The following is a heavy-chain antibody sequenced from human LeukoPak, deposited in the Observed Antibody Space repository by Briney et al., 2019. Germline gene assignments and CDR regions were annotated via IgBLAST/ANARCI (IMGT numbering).Heavy chain of an antibody. CDR1: GGSISSYY. V-gene: IGHV4-59*01. CDR3: ARRVRGRSGSYYFDY. CDR2: IYYSGST. J-gene: IGHJ4*02. Sequence: SETLSLTCTVSGGSISSYYWSWIRQPPGKGLEWIGYIYYSGSTNYNPSLESRVTISVDTSNNKFSLKLSSVTAADTAVYYCARRVRGRSGSYYFDYWGQGTLVTVSS. D-gene: IGHD1-26*01.